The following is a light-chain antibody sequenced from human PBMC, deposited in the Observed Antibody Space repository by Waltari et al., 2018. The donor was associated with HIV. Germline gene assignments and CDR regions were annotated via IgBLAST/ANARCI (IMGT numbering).Light chain of an antibody. J-gene: IGLJ2*01. CDR3: SSFTTRRTLV. Sequence: QSALTQPASVSGSPGQSITISCTGTGIDFGDFNYISWYQQHPAKAPTLILYEVTKRPSGISDRFSGSKFGNTASLTISGLQADDEADYHCSSFTTRRTLVFGGGTRLSV. V-gene: IGLV2-14*01. CDR1: GIDFGDFNY. CDR2: EVT.